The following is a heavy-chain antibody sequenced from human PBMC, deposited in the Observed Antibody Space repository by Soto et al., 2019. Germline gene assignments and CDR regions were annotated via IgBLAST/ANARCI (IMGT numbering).Heavy chain of an antibody. CDR1: GGSLARYY. V-gene: IGHV4-59*01. Sequence: SVPLSLTYTVAGGSLARYYGSWIRQPPGKGLEWIGYVFYTGGANYNASLKSRVSISLDTSNYQFSLKLSSVTAADTAVYYCARDGDGRMTTNPYYYNGMDVWGPGTTVTVSS. J-gene: IGHJ6*02. D-gene: IGHD4-4*01. CDR3: ARDGDGRMTTNPYYYNGMDV. CDR2: VFYTGGA.